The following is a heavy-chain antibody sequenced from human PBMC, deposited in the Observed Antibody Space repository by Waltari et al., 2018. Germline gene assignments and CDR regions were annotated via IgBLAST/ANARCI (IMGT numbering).Heavy chain of an antibody. V-gene: IGHV4-34*01. CDR1: GGSFCGYY. D-gene: IGHD3-3*01. CDR2: INHSGST. Sequence: QVQLQQWGAGLVKPPESLSLSCAGYGGSFCGYYWSWIPQPPGKRLEWIGEINHSGSTNYNPSLTGRVTISLYTSKNQFSLKLSSVTAADTAVYYCASRLRFLEWVHIPWGQGTLVTVSS. CDR3: ASRLRFLEWVHIP. J-gene: IGHJ5*02.